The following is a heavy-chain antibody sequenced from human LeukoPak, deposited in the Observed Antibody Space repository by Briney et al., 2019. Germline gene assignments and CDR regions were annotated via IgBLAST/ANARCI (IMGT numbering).Heavy chain of an antibody. D-gene: IGHD3-22*01. CDR2: ISSSGSTI. Sequence: GGSLRLSCAASGFTFSDYYMSWIRQAPGKGLEWVSYISSSGSTIYYADSVKGRFTISRDNAKDSLYLQMNSLRAEDTAVYYCAREGYDSSGRDAFDIWGQGTMVTVSS. CDR3: AREGYDSSGRDAFDI. V-gene: IGHV3-11*01. J-gene: IGHJ3*02. CDR1: GFTFSDYY.